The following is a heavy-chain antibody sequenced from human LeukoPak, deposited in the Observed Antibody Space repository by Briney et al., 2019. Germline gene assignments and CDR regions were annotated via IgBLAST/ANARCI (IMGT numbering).Heavy chain of an antibody. CDR3: ARDQREAHYYGSSGYYHDPFDI. V-gene: IGHV1-18*01. CDR1: GYTFTSYG. CDR2: ISAYNGNT. Sequence: ASVKVSCKASGYTFTSYGIDWVRQAPGQGLEWMGWISAYNGNTNYAQKLQGRVTMTTDTSTSTAYMELRSLRSDDTAVYYCARDQREAHYYGSSGYYHDPFDIWGQGTVVTVSS. D-gene: IGHD3-22*01. J-gene: IGHJ3*02.